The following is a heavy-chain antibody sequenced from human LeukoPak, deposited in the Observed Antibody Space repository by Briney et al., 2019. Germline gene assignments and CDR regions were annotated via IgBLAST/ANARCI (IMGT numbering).Heavy chain of an antibody. CDR2: LYFSGST. D-gene: IGHD1-26*01. CDR1: GGSVSSSFYY. V-gene: IGHV4-39*01. Sequence: SETLSLTCTVSGGSVSSSFYYWGWIRQPPGKGLEWIGSLYFSGSTHYNPSLKSRVTISVDTSKNQFSLKLTSVTAADTAVYYCANAASYSVDYWGQGTLVTVSS. J-gene: IGHJ4*02. CDR3: ANAASYSVDY.